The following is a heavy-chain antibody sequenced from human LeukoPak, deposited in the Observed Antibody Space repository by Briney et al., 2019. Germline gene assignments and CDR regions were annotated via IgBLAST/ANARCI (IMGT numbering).Heavy chain of an antibody. CDR3: ARDVTGYCTNGVCYGPGMDV. V-gene: IGHV3-11*01. Sequence: EPGGSLRLSCAASGFTFSDYYMSWIRQAPGKGLEWVSYISSSGSTIYYADSVKGRFTISRDNAKNSLYLQVNSLRAEDTAVYYCARDVTGYCTNGVCYGPGMDVWGQGTTVTVSS. D-gene: IGHD2-8*01. J-gene: IGHJ6*02. CDR1: GFTFSDYY. CDR2: ISSSGSTI.